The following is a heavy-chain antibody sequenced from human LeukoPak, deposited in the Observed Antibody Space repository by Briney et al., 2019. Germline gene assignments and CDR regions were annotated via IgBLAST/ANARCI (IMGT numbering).Heavy chain of an antibody. D-gene: IGHD4/OR15-4a*01. CDR3: ARDKDYIFDI. J-gene: IGHJ3*02. CDR1: GGTFSSYA. Sequence: EASVKVSCKASGGTFSSYAISWVRQAPGQGLEWMGGIIPIFGTANYAQKFQGRVTITTDESTSTAYMELRSLRSDDTAVYYCARDKDYIFDIWGQGTMVTVSS. V-gene: IGHV1-69*05. CDR2: IIPIFGTA.